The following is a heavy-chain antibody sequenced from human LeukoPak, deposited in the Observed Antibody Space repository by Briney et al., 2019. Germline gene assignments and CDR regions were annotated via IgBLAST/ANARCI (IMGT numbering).Heavy chain of an antibody. Sequence: GGSLRLSCVAYGFNFRDYSMNWVRQAPGKGLEWVAVISLDGNNEYYADSVKGRFSLSRDNSMNTLYLQLNSLRTEDTAVYYCARDLANYDILTGLDYWGQGTLVTVSS. CDR3: ARDLANYDILTGLDY. D-gene: IGHD3-9*01. J-gene: IGHJ4*02. V-gene: IGHV3-30*19. CDR1: GFNFRDYS. CDR2: ISLDGNNE.